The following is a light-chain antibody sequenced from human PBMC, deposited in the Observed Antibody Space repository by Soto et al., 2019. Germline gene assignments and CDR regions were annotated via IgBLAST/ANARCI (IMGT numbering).Light chain of an antibody. J-gene: IGKJ4*01. CDR3: QHANSFPLT. CDR1: QGISRW. CDR2: AAS. V-gene: IGKV1-12*01. Sequence: DIQMTQSPSSVSASVGDGVTITCRASQGISRWLACYQQKPGKAPKLLIYAASTLESGVPSRFSGSGSGTYFTLTIISLQPEDFATYFCQHANSFPLTFGGGTKVEIK.